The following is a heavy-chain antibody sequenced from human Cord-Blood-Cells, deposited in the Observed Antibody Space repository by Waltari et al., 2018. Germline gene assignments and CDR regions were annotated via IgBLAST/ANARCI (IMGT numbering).Heavy chain of an antibody. D-gene: IGHD6-13*01. CDR1: GSTFTGYY. CDR2: INPNSGGT. V-gene: IGHV1-2*02. Sequence: QVQLVQSGAEVKNPGASVKVSCKASGSTFTGYYLPWLSRAPGQGLEWMGWINPNSGGTNYAQKFEGRVTMTRDTSISTAYMELSRLRSDDTAVYYCARGDSSSWYSSGWYFDYWGQGTLVTVSS. J-gene: IGHJ4*02. CDR3: ARGDSSSWYSSGWYFDY.